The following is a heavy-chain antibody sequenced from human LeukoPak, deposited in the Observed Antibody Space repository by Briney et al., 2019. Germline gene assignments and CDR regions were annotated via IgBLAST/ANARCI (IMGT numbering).Heavy chain of an antibody. Sequence: SETLSLTCTVSGGSISSYYWTWIRQPPGKGLEWIGYIYYSGSTNYNPSLKSRVTISVDTSKNQFSLKLSSVTAADTAVYYCVLTFGGVIATLDYWGQGTLVTVSS. V-gene: IGHV4-59*12. CDR2: IYYSGST. CDR1: GGSISSYY. D-gene: IGHD3-16*02. J-gene: IGHJ4*02. CDR3: VLTFGGVIATLDY.